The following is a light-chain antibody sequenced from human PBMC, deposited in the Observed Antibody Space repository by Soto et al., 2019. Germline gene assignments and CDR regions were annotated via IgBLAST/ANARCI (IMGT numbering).Light chain of an antibody. CDR3: CSYAGSTYV. CDR1: SSDVGRYNL. Sequence: QSALTQPASVSGSPGQSITISCTGTSSDVGRYNLVSWYQQHPDKGPKLMIYEGSRRPSGVSNRFSGSKSGNTASLTISGLQVDDEADYFCCSYAGSTYVFGTGTKVTVL. CDR2: EGS. J-gene: IGLJ1*01. V-gene: IGLV2-23*01.